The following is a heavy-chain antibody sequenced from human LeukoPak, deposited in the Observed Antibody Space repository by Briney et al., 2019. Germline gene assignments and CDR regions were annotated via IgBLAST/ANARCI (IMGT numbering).Heavy chain of an antibody. CDR1: GGSIYTYY. D-gene: IGHD7-27*01. CDR3: AKLGSPRAY. CDR2: IYYFGST. J-gene: IGHJ4*02. V-gene: IGHV4-59*01. Sequence: SETLSLTCTVSGGSIYTYYWSWIRQPPGKGLEWIGYIYYFGSTDYYPSLKSRVTISVDTSKNQFSLSLRSVTAADTAVYYCAKLGSPRAYWGQGILVRVSS.